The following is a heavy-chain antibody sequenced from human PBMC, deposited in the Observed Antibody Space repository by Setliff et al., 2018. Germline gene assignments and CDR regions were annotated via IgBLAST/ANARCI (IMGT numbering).Heavy chain of an antibody. CDR2: IYHNGIT. CDR3: ARDQGGWYAY. V-gene: IGHV4-4*02. CDR1: GASISSSYW. Sequence: LSLTCAVSGASISSSYWWSWIRQAPGKGLEWIGEIYHNGITNYNPSLRGRVTFSVDKSKNQFSLNVTSVTAADTAVYYCARDQGGWYAYWGQGTLVTVSS. D-gene: IGHD6-19*01. J-gene: IGHJ4*02.